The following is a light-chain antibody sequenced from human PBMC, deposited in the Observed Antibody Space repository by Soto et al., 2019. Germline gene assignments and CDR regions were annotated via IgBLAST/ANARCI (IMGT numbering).Light chain of an antibody. CDR1: QSVCSN. Sequence: IVMTQSPTTLSVSPGERATLSCRASQSVCSNLAWYQQKPGQAPRLLSFGASTRATGIPARFSGSGSGTEFTLAISSLQSEDFGVYYCQQYNNWPPLTFGGGTKV. V-gene: IGKV3D-15*01. CDR3: QQYNNWPPLT. CDR2: GAS. J-gene: IGKJ4*01.